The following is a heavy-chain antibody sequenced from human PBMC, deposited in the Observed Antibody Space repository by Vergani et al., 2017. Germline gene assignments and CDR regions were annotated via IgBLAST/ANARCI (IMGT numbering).Heavy chain of an antibody. J-gene: IGHJ2*01. CDR1: GFTFQAFA. CDR3: VKDNDYDADGPFDL. V-gene: IGHV3-9*01. D-gene: IGHD3-16*01. CDR2: IDRNYGVK. Sequence: VEAGGGLVQPGGSLRLSCTASGFTFQAFAFHWVRQVSGRGLEWVSGIDRNYGVKNGNSFEGRFSSSRDNAKKAVFLQMNNLRHEDTALYFCVKDNDYDADGPFDLGGRGTLFTVSS.